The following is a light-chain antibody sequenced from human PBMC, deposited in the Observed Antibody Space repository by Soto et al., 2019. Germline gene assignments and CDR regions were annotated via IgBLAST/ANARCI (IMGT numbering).Light chain of an antibody. Sequence: QSVLTQPPSVSGSPGQRVTISCTGSSSNIGAGYDVHWYQQLPGTAPKPLIYGNSNRPSGVPDRFSGSKSGTSASLAITGLQAEDEADYYCQSYDSSLSGWVFGTGIKLTVL. CDR3: QSYDSSLSGWV. CDR2: GNS. V-gene: IGLV1-40*01. J-gene: IGLJ1*01. CDR1: SSNIGAGYD.